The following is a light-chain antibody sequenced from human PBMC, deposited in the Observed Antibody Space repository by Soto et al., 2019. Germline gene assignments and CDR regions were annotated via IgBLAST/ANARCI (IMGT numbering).Light chain of an antibody. CDR1: QSVSSSL. CDR3: QQYGSSPRT. CDR2: GAS. V-gene: IGKV3-20*01. J-gene: IGKJ2*01. Sequence: EIVLTQSPGTLSSSPGERATLSCRASQSVSSSLLAWYQQKPGQAPRLLIYGASSMATGVPDRFSGSGSGTDFTLTISRLEAGDFAVYYCQQYGSSPRTFGQGTKLEIK.